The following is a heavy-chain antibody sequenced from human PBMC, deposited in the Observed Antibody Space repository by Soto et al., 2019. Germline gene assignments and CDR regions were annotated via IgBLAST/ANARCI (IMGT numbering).Heavy chain of an antibody. Sequence: QLQLQESGSGLVKPSQTLSLTCAVSGGSISSGGYSWSWIRQPQGKGLEWIGYMYPSGSTYYNPSINSLVTISINRSKHQFPLKLSSVTAADTAVYYGARVPDYWGQGILVTVSS. V-gene: IGHV4-30-2*01. J-gene: IGHJ4*02. CDR2: MYPSGST. CDR1: GGSISSGGYS. CDR3: ARVPDY. D-gene: IGHD2-2*01.